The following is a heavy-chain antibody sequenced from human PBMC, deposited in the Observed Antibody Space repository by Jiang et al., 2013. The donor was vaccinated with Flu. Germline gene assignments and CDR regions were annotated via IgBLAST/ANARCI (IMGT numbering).Heavy chain of an antibody. V-gene: IGHV3-11*06. J-gene: IGHJ3*02. CDR3: ARDRTPFGRESAFDI. D-gene: IGHD3-3*01. Sequence: QLLESGGGLVKPGGSLRLSCAASGFTFSDYYMSWIRQAPGKGLEWVSYISSSSSYTNYADSVKGRFTISRDNAKNSLYLQMNSLRAEDTAVYYCARDRTPFGRESAFDIWGQGTMVTVSS. CDR1: GFTFSDYY. CDR2: ISSSSSYT.